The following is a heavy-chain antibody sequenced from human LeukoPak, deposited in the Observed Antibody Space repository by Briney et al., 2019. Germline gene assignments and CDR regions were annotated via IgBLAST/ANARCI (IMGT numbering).Heavy chain of an antibody. D-gene: IGHD3-22*01. J-gene: IGHJ4*02. Sequence: SETLSLTCAVYGGSFSGYYWSWIRQPPGKGLEWIGEINHSGSTNYNPSLKSRVTITVDTSKNQFSLKLSSVTAADTAVYYCARGSHSSGYRSFDYWGQGTLVTVSS. CDR1: GGSFSGYY. V-gene: IGHV4-34*01. CDR2: INHSGST. CDR3: ARGSHSSGYRSFDY.